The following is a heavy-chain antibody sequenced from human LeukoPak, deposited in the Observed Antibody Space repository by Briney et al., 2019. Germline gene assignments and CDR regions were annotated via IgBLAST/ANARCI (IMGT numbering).Heavy chain of an antibody. J-gene: IGHJ5*02. Sequence: ASVKVSCKASGYTFTGYGISWARQAPGQGLEWMGWISAYNGNTNYAQKLQGRVTMTTDTSTSTAYMELRSLRSDDTAVYYCARGTKRRYCSSTSCSNWFDPWGQGTLVTVSS. CDR3: ARGTKRRYCSSTSCSNWFDP. D-gene: IGHD2-2*01. CDR2: ISAYNGNT. CDR1: GYTFTGYG. V-gene: IGHV1-18*01.